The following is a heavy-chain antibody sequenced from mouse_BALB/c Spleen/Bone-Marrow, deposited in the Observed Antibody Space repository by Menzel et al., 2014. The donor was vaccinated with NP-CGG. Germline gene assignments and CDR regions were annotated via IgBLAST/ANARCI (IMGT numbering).Heavy chain of an antibody. J-gene: IGHJ3*01. CDR1: GFDFSRYW. CDR2: INPDSSTI. V-gene: IGHV4-1*02. CDR3: ARRGLLRSQGFAY. D-gene: IGHD1-1*01. Sequence: EVKLLESGGGLVQPGGSLKLSCAASGFDFSRYWMSWVRQAPGKGLEWIGEINPDSSTINYTPSLKDKFIISRDNAKNTLYLQMSKVRSEDTALYYCARRGLLRSQGFAYWGQGTLVTVSA.